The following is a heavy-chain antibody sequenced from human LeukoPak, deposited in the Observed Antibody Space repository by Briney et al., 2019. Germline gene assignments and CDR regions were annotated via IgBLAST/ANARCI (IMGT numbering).Heavy chain of an antibody. CDR3: ARVNINNWHSCDY. CDR2: IYLSGSP. CDR1: GGSISSNNW. V-gene: IGHV4-4*02. J-gene: IGHJ4*02. Sequence: SGTLSLTCAVSGGSISSNNWWGWVRQPPGKGLEWIGEIYLSGSPNYNPSLKSRVTISVDKSRNHFSLNLSSVTAADTAVYYCARVNINNWHSCDYWGQGTLVTVSP. D-gene: IGHD1-1*01.